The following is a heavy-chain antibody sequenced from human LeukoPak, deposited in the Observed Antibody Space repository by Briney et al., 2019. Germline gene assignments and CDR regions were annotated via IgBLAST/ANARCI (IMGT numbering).Heavy chain of an antibody. D-gene: IGHD2-2*01. CDR3: ASSPIVVVPAARKPTAWSLFNDAFDI. CDR1: GFTFSNAW. CDR2: IKQDGSEK. V-gene: IGHV3-7*03. J-gene: IGHJ3*02. Sequence: GGSLRLSCAASGFTFSNAWMSWVRQAPGKGLEWVANIKQDGSEKYYVDSVKGRFTISRDNSKNTLYLQMNSLRAEDTAVYYCASSPIVVVPAARKPTAWSLFNDAFDIWGQGTMVTVSS.